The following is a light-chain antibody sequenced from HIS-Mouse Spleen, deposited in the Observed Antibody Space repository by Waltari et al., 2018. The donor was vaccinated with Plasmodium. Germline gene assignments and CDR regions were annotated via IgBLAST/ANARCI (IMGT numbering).Light chain of an antibody. J-gene: IGLJ2*01. CDR1: SGHSSYA. Sequence: QLVLTQSPSASASLGASVKLTCTLSSGHSSYAIAWHQQQPAKGPRYLMKLNSDGSHSKWDGIPDRFSGSSSGAERYLTISSLQSEDEADYYCQTWGTGMGVFGGGTKLTVL. V-gene: IGLV4-69*01. CDR3: QTWGTGMGV. CDR2: LNSDGSH.